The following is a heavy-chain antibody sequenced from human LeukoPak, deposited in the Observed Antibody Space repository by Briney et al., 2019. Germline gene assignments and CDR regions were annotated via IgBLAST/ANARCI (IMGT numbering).Heavy chain of an antibody. V-gene: IGHV3-21*01. CDR1: GFTFSTYS. Sequence: PGGSLRLSCAASGFTFSTYSMNWVRQAPGKGLEWVSSISSSSGYIYYADSVKGRFTISRDNAKNSLYLQMNSLRAEDTAVYYCARDQYGSGSYSRLDYWGQGTLVTVSS. D-gene: IGHD3-10*01. CDR2: ISSSSGYI. CDR3: ARDQYGSGSYSRLDY. J-gene: IGHJ4*02.